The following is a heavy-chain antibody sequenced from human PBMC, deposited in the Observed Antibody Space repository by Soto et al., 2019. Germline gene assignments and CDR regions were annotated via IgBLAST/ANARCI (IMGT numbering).Heavy chain of an antibody. CDR2: VKSGGTT. Sequence: PGGSLRLSCAASVFTFITAWMNWVRQAPGKGLEWVGHVKSGGTTDYAAPVQVRFIISRDDSKNTVYLQMSSLKTEDTAVYYCAADTPGFGQGEFEYWGQGALVTVSS. J-gene: IGHJ4*02. CDR1: VFTFITAW. D-gene: IGHD3-3*01. CDR3: AADTPGFGQGEFEY. V-gene: IGHV3-15*01.